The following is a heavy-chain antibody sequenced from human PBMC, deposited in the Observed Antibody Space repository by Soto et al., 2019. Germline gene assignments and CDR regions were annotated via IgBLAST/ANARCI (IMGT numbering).Heavy chain of an antibody. V-gene: IGHV3-13*01. J-gene: IGHJ6*01. CDR2: VDTSGGT. Sequence: GGSLRLSCATSGFPFGSHDMHWVRQPTGRGLEWVSAVDTSGGTYYPASVKGRFTISRENAKNSLYLQMNSLRAEDTAVYYCAREVAGTGRYYSLDVWGQGTTVTVSS. CDR1: GFPFGSHD. CDR3: AREVAGTGRYYSLDV. D-gene: IGHD6-13*01.